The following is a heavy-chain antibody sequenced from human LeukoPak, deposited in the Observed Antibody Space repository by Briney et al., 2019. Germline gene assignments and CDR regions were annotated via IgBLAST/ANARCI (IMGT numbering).Heavy chain of an antibody. V-gene: IGHV4-4*09. CDR2: IYSSGST. D-gene: IGHD6-13*01. CDR1: GGSITSYY. Sequence: PSETLSLTCNVSGGSITSYYWSWIRQPPGKGLEWIGYIYSSGSTNYNPSLKSRVTISPDTSKNQFSLKLNSVTAADTAVYYCARRGAAAGTSVLPFDIWGQGTMVTVSS. CDR3: ARRGAAAGTSVLPFDI. J-gene: IGHJ3*02.